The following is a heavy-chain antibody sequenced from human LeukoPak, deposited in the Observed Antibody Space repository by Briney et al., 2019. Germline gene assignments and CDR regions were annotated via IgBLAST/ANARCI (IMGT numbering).Heavy chain of an antibody. CDR3: ARGRSIAAPPGYFQH. D-gene: IGHD6-6*01. V-gene: IGHV1-46*01. CDR1: GYTFTSYY. J-gene: IGHJ1*01. Sequence: ASVKVSCKASGYTFTSYYMHWVRQAPGQGLEWMGIINPSGGSTSYAQKFQGRVTMTRDTSTSTVYMELNSLRSEDTAVYYCARGRSIAAPPGYFQHWGQGTLVTVSS. CDR2: INPSGGST.